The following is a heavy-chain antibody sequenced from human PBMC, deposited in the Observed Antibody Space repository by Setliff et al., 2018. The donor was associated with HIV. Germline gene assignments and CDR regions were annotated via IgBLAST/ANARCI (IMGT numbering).Heavy chain of an antibody. D-gene: IGHD6-13*01. CDR2: ISGYIGHT. J-gene: IGHJ4*02. V-gene: IGHV1-18*01. Sequence: ASVKVSCKASGYTFSDYDVAWVRQAPGQGLEWMGWISGYIGHTSYAQKIQGRVTMTTDTSTSTAYMELRSLRSDDTAVYFCAREHSTTWPYFEFWGQGTLVTVSS. CDR1: GYTFSDYD. CDR3: AREHSTTWPYFEF.